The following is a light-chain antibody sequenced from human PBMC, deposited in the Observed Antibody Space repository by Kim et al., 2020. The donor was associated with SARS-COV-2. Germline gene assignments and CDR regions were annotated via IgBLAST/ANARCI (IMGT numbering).Light chain of an antibody. CDR2: EDS. CDR1: KLGDKY. J-gene: IGLJ2*01. V-gene: IGLV3-1*01. CDR3: QAWDSSTVV. Sequence: SHELTQPPSVSVSPGQTASITCSGDKLGDKYACWYQQKPGQSPVVVIYEDSRRPSGIPERFSGSNSGNTATLTISGTQAMDEADYYCQAWDSSTVVFGGGTQLTVL.